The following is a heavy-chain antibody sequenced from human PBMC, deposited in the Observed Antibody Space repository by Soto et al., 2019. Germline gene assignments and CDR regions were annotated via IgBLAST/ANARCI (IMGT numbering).Heavy chain of an antibody. J-gene: IGHJ4*02. CDR3: VKGDTDSGYDPSFDY. Sequence: GGSLRLSCAASGFTFSSYGMHWVRQAPGKGLEWVAVISYDGSNKYYADSVKGRFTISRDNSKNTLYLQMNSLRAEDTAVYYCVKGDTDSGYDPSFDYWGQGTLVTVSS. CDR2: ISYDGSNK. D-gene: IGHD5-12*01. V-gene: IGHV3-30*18. CDR1: GFTFSSYG.